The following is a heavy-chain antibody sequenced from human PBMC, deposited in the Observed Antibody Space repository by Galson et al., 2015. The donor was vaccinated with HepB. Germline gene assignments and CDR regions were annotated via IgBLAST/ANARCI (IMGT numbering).Heavy chain of an antibody. CDR1: GYTFTDYN. D-gene: IGHD2-2*01. CDR3: ARGYPGDCSSTSCPAPFDY. J-gene: IGHJ4*02. CDR2: MNPRNGDA. Sequence: SVKVSCKASGYTFTDYNIKWVRQVTGQGLEYMGWMNPRNGDAGYAQKFQGRVTMTRLTSIGTAYMELRSLTSADTAVYYCARGYPGDCSSTSCPAPFDYWGRGTLVTVSS. V-gene: IGHV1-8*01.